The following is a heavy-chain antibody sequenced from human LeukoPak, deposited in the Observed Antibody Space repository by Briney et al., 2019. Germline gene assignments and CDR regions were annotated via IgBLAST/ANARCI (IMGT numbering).Heavy chain of an antibody. CDR2: IYPGDSDT. J-gene: IGHJ4*02. D-gene: IGHD3-10*01. V-gene: IGHV5-51*01. CDR3: ARGYYYGSGSYPPSFDY. CDR1: GYSFTSYW. Sequence: GESLKISCKGSGYSFTSYWIGWVRQVPGKGLEWMGTIYPGDSDTRYSPSFQGQVTISADKSISTAYLQWSSLKASDTAMYYCARGYYYGSGSYPPSFDYWGQGTLVTVSS.